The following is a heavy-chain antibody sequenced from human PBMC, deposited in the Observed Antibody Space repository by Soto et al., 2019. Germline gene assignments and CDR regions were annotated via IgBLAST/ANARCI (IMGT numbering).Heavy chain of an antibody. CDR3: ARDFRGYCSGGSCAPWWFDP. CDR2: ISAYNGNT. J-gene: IGHJ5*02. CDR1: GYTFTIYC. Sequence: GASVKVSCKASGYTFTIYCISWVRQAPGQGLEWMGWISAYNGNTNYAQKLQGRVTMTTDTSTSTAYMELRSLRSDDTAVYYCARDFRGYCSGGSCAPWWFDPWGQGTLVTVSS. V-gene: IGHV1-18*01. D-gene: IGHD2-15*01.